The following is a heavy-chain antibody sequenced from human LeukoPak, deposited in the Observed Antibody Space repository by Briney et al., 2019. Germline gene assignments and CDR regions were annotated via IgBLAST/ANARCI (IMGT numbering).Heavy chain of an antibody. J-gene: IGHJ4*02. V-gene: IGHV3-7*01. CDR1: GFTLSSRW. Sequence: PGGSLRLSCAASGFTLSSRWTTWVRQAPGKGLEWVATTKYDGSEEFYVDSVKGRFTISRDNAKNSLYLQMNNLRVDDTAVYFCASSNFFDYWGQGILVTVSS. CDR3: ASSNFFDY. CDR2: TKYDGSEE. D-gene: IGHD2/OR15-2a*01.